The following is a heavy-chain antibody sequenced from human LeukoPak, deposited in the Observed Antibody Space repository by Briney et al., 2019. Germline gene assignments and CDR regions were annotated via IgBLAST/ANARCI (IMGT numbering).Heavy chain of an antibody. CDR3: VRQLENRFDP. J-gene: IGHJ5*02. D-gene: IGHD1-1*01. Sequence: SETLSLTCTVSGVSISTTNWWSWVRQPPGKGLEWIGEIFHSGATNYNPSLKSRVTTSVDKSKNQFSLRLSSVTAADTAVYYCVRQLENRFDPWGQGTLVTVSS. CDR2: IFHSGAT. CDR1: GVSISTTNW. V-gene: IGHV4-4*02.